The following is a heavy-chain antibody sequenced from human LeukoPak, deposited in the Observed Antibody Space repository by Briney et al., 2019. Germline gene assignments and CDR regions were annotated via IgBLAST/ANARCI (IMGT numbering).Heavy chain of an antibody. CDR3: AKRYFVSGAFDI. CDR2: IYYSGST. V-gene: IGHV4-39*07. CDR1: GGSISSSSYY. Sequence: PSETLSLTCTVSGGSISSSSYYWGWIRQPPGKGLEWIGSIYYSGSTYYNPSLKSRVTISVDTSKNQFSLKLSSVTAADTAVYYCAKRYFVSGAFDIWGQGTMVTVSS. D-gene: IGHD3-9*01. J-gene: IGHJ3*02.